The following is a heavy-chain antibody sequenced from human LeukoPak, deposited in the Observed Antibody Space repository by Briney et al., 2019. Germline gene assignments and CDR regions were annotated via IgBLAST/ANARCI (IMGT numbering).Heavy chain of an antibody. CDR1: GYSFTSYW. D-gene: IGHD2-15*01. Sequence: GESLKISCKGSGYSFTSYWIGWVRQMPGKGLEWMGIIHPGDSDTRYSPSFQGQVTISADKSISTAYLQWSSLKASDTAMYYCARLDCSGGSCYALDYWGQGTLVTVSS. J-gene: IGHJ4*02. CDR2: IHPGDSDT. V-gene: IGHV5-51*01. CDR3: ARLDCSGGSCYALDY.